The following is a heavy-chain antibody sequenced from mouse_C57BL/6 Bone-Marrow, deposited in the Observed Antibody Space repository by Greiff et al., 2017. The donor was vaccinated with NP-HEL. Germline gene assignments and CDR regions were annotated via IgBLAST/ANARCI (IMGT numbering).Heavy chain of an antibody. D-gene: IGHD1-1*01. CDR3: ARYYYGSRGWYFDV. CDR2: IDPTSGGT. V-gene: IGHV1-72*01. J-gene: IGHJ1*03. Sequence: VQLQQPGADLVKPGASVKLSCKASGYTFTSYWMHWVQQRPGRGLEWIGRIDPTSGGTKFNETFTTKATLTVDTPSSTAYMQLSSLTSEDSAVDYCARYYYGSRGWYFDVWGTGTTVTVTS. CDR1: GYTFTSYW.